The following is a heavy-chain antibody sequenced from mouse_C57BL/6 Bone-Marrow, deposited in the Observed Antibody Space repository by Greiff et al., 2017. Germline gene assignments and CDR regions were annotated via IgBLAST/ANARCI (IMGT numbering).Heavy chain of an antibody. D-gene: IGHD2-4*01. CDR3: ARGDYLFDY. Sequence: VQLQQPGAELVKPGASVKLSCKASGSTFTSYWMQWVKQRPGQGLEWIGEIDPSDSYTNYNQKFKGKATLTVDTSSSTAYMQLSSLTSEDSAVYYCARGDYLFDYWGQGTTLTVSS. J-gene: IGHJ2*01. CDR1: GSTFTSYW. CDR2: IDPSDSYT. V-gene: IGHV1-50*01.